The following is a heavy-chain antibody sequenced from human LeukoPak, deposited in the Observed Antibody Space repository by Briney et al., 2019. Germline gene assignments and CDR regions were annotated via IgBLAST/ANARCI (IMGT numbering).Heavy chain of an antibody. J-gene: IGHJ1*01. V-gene: IGHV3-53*01. D-gene: IGHD3-22*01. CDR2: IYSGGST. Sequence: SGGSLRLSCAASGFTVSSNYMSWVRQAPGKGLEWVSVIYSGGSTYYADSVKGRFTISRDNTKNTLYLQMNSLRAEDTAVYYCARDLPPYDSSGYYRGRSFQHWGQGTLVTVSS. CDR1: GFTVSSNY. CDR3: ARDLPPYDSSGYYRGRSFQH.